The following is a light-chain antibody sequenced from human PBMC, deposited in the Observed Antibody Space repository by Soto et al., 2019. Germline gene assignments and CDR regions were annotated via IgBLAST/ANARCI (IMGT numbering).Light chain of an antibody. CDR3: QSYDPTLNVV. CDR2: ANN. J-gene: IGLJ2*01. V-gene: IGLV1-40*01. Sequence: QSALTQPPSASGSPGQSVTISCTGSNSNVGGGYDVHWYQQLPGSAPKLLIYANNNRPSGVPDRFSGSKSGTSASLAITGLQAEDEADYYCQSYDPTLNVVFGGGTKLTVL. CDR1: NSNVGGGYD.